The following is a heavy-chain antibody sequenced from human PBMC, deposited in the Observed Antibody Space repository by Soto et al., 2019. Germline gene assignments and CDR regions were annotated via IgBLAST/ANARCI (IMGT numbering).Heavy chain of an antibody. V-gene: IGHV3-23*01. CDR2: ISGSGGST. Sequence: GGSLRLSCAASGFTFSSYAMSWVRQAPGKGLEWVSAISGSGGSTYYADSVKGRFTISRDNSKNTLYLQMNSLRAEDTAVYYCAKDMGGYCSSTSCYPKYYFDYWGQGTLVTVSS. CDR1: GFTFSSYA. CDR3: AKDMGGYCSSTSCYPKYYFDY. D-gene: IGHD2-2*01. J-gene: IGHJ4*02.